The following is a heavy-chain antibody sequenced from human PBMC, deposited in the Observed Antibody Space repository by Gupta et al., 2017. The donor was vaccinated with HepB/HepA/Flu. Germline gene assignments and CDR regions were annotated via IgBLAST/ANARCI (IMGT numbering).Heavy chain of an antibody. D-gene: IGHD1-26*01. V-gene: IGHV4-59*08. J-gene: IGHJ4*02. CDR2: IYYSGST. CDR3: ARFGSRGVDY. CDR1: GGSISSYY. Sequence: QVQLQESGPGLVKPSETLSLTCTVSGGSISSYYWSWIRQPPGKGLEWIGYIYYSGSTNYNPSLKSRVTISVDTSKNQFSLKLSSVTAADTAVYYCARFGSRGVDYWGQGTLVTVSS.